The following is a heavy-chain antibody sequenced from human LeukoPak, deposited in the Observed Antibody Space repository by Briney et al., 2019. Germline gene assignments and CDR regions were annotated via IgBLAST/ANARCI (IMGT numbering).Heavy chain of an antibody. CDR1: GGSISSYY. D-gene: IGHD5-12*01. V-gene: IGHV4-39*01. CDR3: ARTQTWRRHFDY. Sequence: SETLSLTCTVSGGSISSYYWGWIRQPPGKGLEWIGSIYYSGSTYYNPSLKSRVTISVDTSKNQFSLKLSSVTAADTAVYYCARTQTWRRHFDYWGQGTLVTVSS. J-gene: IGHJ4*02. CDR2: IYYSGST.